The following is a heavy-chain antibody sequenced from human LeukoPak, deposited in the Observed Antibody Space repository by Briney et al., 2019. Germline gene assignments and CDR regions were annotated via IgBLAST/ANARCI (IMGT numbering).Heavy chain of an antibody. CDR2: IYYSGST. V-gene: IGHV4-59*12. CDR1: GGSISSYY. D-gene: IGHD3-10*01. J-gene: IGHJ6*03. Sequence: SETLSLTCTVSGGSISSYYWSWIRQPPGKGLEWIGYIYYSGSTNYNSSLKSRVTISVDTSKNQFSLKLSSVTAADTAVYYCARGLGYYGSGSYFTVYYYYMDVWGKGTTVTVSS. CDR3: ARGLGYYGSGSYFTVYYYYMDV.